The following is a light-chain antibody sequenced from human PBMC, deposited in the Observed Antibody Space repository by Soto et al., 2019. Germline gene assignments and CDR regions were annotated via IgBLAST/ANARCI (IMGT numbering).Light chain of an antibody. CDR3: QQYGSSPWT. CDR2: GAS. V-gene: IGKV3-20*01. J-gene: IGKJ1*01. CDR1: QSVSSNN. Sequence: DIGLTQYIGTLSFSKRERAIIYCSSSQSVSSNNLVWYQQKPGQAPRLLIYGASYRAAGIPDRFSGSGSGTDFTLTISRLEPEDFALYYCQQYGSSPWTFGQGTKVDIK.